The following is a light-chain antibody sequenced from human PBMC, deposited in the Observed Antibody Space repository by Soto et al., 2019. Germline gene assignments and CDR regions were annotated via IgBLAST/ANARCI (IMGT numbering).Light chain of an antibody. Sequence: QSVLTQRPSASGSPGQSVAISCTGTSGDVGYYNYVSWYQQHPGKAPKLIIYEVTKRPSGVPDRFSGSKSGNTASLTVSGLQAEDEADYYCSSYADDNIFVFGTGTKVTVL. CDR1: SGDVGYYNY. J-gene: IGLJ1*01. V-gene: IGLV2-8*01. CDR3: SSYADDNIFV. CDR2: EVT.